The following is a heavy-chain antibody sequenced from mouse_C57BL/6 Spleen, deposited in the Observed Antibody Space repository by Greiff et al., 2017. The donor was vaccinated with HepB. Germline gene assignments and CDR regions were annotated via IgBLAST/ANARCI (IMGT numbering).Heavy chain of an antibody. CDR1: GFTFSDFY. Sequence: EVKLMESGGGLVQSGRSLRLSCATSGFTFSDFYMEWVRQAPGKGLEWIAASRNKANDYTTEYSASVKGRFIVSRDTSQSILYLQMNALRAEDTAIYYCARDAGVLRPEYWGQGTTLTVSS. V-gene: IGHV7-1*01. D-gene: IGHD1-1*01. CDR2: SRNKANDYTT. J-gene: IGHJ2*01. CDR3: ARDAGVLRPEY.